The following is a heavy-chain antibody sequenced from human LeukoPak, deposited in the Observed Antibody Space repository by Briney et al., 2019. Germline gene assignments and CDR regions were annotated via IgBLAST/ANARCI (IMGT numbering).Heavy chain of an antibody. Sequence: GGSLRLSCVVSGFTFNKSWMNWVRQAPGKGLQWVANMDPSGSQKRYVDSVRGRFTISKDSPGTSLYRDMHSLRAEDTAIYYCAIWTSGNYWGQGTLVTVSS. J-gene: IGHJ4*02. CDR2: MDPSGSQK. CDR1: GFTFNKSW. CDR3: AIWTSGNY. D-gene: IGHD3/OR15-3a*01. V-gene: IGHV3-7*01.